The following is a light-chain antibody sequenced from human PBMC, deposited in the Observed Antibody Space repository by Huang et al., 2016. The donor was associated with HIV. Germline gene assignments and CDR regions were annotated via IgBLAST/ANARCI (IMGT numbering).Light chain of an antibody. J-gene: IGKJ1*01. CDR2: GAS. CDR1: QSFSHN. CDR3: QQYNKWPRGT. V-gene: IGKV3-15*01. Sequence: EIVMTQSPATLSVSPGERATLSCRATQSFSHNLAWYQQKPGQDPRLLIYGASTRATGVPDRFSGSGSGTEFTLTISSLQSEDFAVYYCQQYNKWPRGTFGQGTRVEVK.